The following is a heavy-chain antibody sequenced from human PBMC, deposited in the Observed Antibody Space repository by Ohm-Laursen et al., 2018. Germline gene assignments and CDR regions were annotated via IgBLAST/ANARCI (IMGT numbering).Heavy chain of an antibody. CDR2: ISSSRSYI. V-gene: IGHV3-21*01. D-gene: IGHD2-2*01. CDR1: GFTFSTYS. Sequence: SLRLSCAASGFTFSTYSMNWVRQAPGKELEWVSSISSSRSYIYYADSVKGRFTISRDNAKNSLYLQMNSLRAEDTAVYYCARDIPYLYYGMDVWGQGTTVTVSS. CDR3: ARDIPYLYYGMDV. J-gene: IGHJ6*02.